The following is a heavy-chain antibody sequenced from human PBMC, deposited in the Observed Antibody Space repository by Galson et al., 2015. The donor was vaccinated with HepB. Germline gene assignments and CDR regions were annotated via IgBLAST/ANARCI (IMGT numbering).Heavy chain of an antibody. CDR3: ARGETSITMIVVAKSSLGGAFDI. CDR1: GGTFSSYA. D-gene: IGHD3-22*01. J-gene: IGHJ3*02. CDR2: IIPIFGTA. Sequence: SVKVSCKASGGTFSSYAISWVRQAPGQGLEWMGGIIPIFGTANYAQKFQGRVTITADESTSTAYMELSSLRSEDTAVYYCARGETSITMIVVAKSSLGGAFDIWGQGTMVTVSS. V-gene: IGHV1-69*13.